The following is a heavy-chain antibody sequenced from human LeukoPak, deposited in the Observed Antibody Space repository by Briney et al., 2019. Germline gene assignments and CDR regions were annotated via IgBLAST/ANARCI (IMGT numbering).Heavy chain of an antibody. V-gene: IGHV4-39*01. Sequence: KASETLSLTCTVSGGSISSKSYYWGWIRQPPGKGLEWIVSIYYSGSTYHNPFLKSRVTISVDTSKNQFSLKLSSVTAADTAVYYCARHRVVATIDNFDYWGQGTLVTVSS. CDR2: IYYSGST. CDR3: ARHRVVATIDNFDY. CDR1: GGSISSKSYY. D-gene: IGHD5-12*01. J-gene: IGHJ4*02.